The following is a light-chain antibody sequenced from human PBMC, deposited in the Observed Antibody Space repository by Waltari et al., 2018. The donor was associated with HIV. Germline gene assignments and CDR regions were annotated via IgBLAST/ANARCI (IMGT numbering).Light chain of an antibody. CDR1: QSIGNY. CDR3: QQSSLTPRTPRT. CDR2: AAS. Sequence: DIQMTQSPSTLSASVGDRVTITCRASQSIGNYVNWYQQKPGKAPNLLIYAASRLQRGVPSRFSGSGSGTDFTLIISDLQPEDYATYYCQQSSLTPRTPRTFGQGTKVEV. J-gene: IGKJ1*01. V-gene: IGKV1-39*01.